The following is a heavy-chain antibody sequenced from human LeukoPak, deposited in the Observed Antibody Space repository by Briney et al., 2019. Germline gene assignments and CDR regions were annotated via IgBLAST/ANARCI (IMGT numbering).Heavy chain of an antibody. V-gene: IGHV3-23*01. CDR1: GFSFTSYA. CDR2: ISGSGGST. J-gene: IGHJ5*02. D-gene: IGHD6-13*01. CDR3: AKPRPSYSSSWYDH. Sequence: GGSLRLSCAASGFSFTSYAMSWVRQAPGKGLEWVSAISGSGGSTYYADSVKGRFTISRDNSKNALYLQMNSLRAEDTAVYYCAKPRPSYSSSWYDHWGQGTLVTVSS.